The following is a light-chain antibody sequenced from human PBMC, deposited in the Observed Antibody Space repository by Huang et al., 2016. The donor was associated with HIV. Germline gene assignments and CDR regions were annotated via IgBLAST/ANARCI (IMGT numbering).Light chain of an antibody. J-gene: IGKJ4*01. CDR2: DAS. Sequence: DIQMTQSPSSLSASVGDRITITCQASQDITNYLNWYQHKPGKAPKLLIYDASNLETGGPSRFSGRGSGTDFTFTVSSLQPEDIATYYCQHYNSLPLTFGGGTKVEIK. V-gene: IGKV1-33*01. CDR3: QHYNSLPLT. CDR1: QDITNY.